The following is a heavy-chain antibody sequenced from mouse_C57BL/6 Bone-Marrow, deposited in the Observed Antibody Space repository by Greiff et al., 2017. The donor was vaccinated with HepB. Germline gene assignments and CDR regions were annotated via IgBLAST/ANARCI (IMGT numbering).Heavy chain of an antibody. Sequence: EVMLVESGEGLVKPGGSLKLSCAASGFTFSSYAMSWVRQTPEKRLEWVAYISSGGDYIYYADTVKGRFTISRDNARNTRYLQMSSLKSEDTAMYYCTRRAYGYAMDYWGQGTSVTVSS. D-gene: IGHD1-1*01. CDR3: TRRAYGYAMDY. CDR1: GFTFSSYA. CDR2: ISSGGDYI. J-gene: IGHJ4*01. V-gene: IGHV5S21*01.